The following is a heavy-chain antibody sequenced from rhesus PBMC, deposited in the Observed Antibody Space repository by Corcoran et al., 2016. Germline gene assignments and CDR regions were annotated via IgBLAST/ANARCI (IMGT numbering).Heavy chain of an antibody. CDR2: IYGNSAST. J-gene: IGHJ4*01. D-gene: IGHD6-25*01. V-gene: IGHV4-73*01. CDR3: ARDAEIAAAELYFDD. CDR1: GGSISGYYY. Sequence: QVQLQQWGEGLVKPSETLSPTCAVFGGSISGYYYWSWIRQPPGKGLEWIGYIYGNSASTTYTPSLKSRVAISKDTSKNQFALKLSSVTAADTAVYYCARDAEIAAAELYFDDWGQGVMVTVSS.